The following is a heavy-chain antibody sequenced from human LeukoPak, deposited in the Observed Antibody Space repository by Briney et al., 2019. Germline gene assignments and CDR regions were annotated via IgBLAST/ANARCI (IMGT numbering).Heavy chain of an antibody. CDR1: GYTFTDYF. Sequence: ASVRVSCKASGYTFTDYFMYWVRQAPGQGLECMGRINPKSGGTNYARDFQGRVTMTRDTSINTAYMELSRLRSDATAVYYCARDRSGASRYYGLDVWGQGTTVTVSS. J-gene: IGHJ6*02. CDR3: ARDRSGASRYYGLDV. V-gene: IGHV1-2*06. D-gene: IGHD6-19*01. CDR2: INPKSGGT.